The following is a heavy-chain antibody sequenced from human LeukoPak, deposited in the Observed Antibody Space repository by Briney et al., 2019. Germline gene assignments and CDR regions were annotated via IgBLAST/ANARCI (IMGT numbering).Heavy chain of an antibody. V-gene: IGHV3-74*01. CDR2: INSDGSYT. J-gene: IGHJ5*02. D-gene: IGHD1-1*01. CDR1: GFSLSNHW. CDR3: ARADNWQSGGA. Sequence: PGGALRLSLLAPGFSLSNHWMYWGRQTPGKGPVWVSRINSDGSYTDCADSAKGRFTISRDNAKDTLYLQMNSLRADDTAVYYCARADNWQSGGAWGQGTLVTVSS.